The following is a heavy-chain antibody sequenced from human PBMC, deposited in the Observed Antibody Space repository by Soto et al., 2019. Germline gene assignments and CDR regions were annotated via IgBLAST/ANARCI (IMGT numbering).Heavy chain of an antibody. CDR3: AKATRGGAATLIRDY. V-gene: IGHV3-23*01. Sequence: EVQLLESGGGLVQPGGSLRLSCAAAGFTFSIYDMSWVRQAPGKGLEWVSAISGSGGSTYYADSVKGRFTISRDNTKNTVYLQMNSLRADDTAVYYCAKATRGGAATLIRDYWGQGTLVTVSS. J-gene: IGHJ4*02. D-gene: IGHD6-13*01. CDR2: ISGSGGST. CDR1: GFTFSIYD.